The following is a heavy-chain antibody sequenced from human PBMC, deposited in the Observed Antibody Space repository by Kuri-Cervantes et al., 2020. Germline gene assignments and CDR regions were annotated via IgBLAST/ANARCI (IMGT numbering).Heavy chain of an antibody. V-gene: IGHV3-30*18. J-gene: IGHJ4*02. D-gene: IGHD5-18*01. CDR3: AKDMDSYGGPFDY. Sequence: GGSLRLSCAASGFTFSDYYMSWIRQAPGKGLEWVAVISYDGSNKYYADSVKGRFTISRDNSKNTLYLQMNSLRAEDTAVYYCAKDMDSYGGPFDYWGQGTLVTVSS. CDR2: ISYDGSNK. CDR1: GFTFSDYY.